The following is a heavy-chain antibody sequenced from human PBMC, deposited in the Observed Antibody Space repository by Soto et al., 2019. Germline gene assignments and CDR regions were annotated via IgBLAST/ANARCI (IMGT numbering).Heavy chain of an antibody. CDR3: ARAPMVLSRSYFDS. V-gene: IGHV4-59*01. CDR2: ISYSGNT. CDR1: GGSISNFY. J-gene: IGHJ4*02. D-gene: IGHD2-8*01. Sequence: SESLSLSCTVSGGSISNFYWSWIRQPPGKGLEWIGYISYSGNTNYNPSLKSRVSISVDTSKNQLSLNLTSVTAADTAVYYCARAPMVLSRSYFDSWGQGTPVTVSS.